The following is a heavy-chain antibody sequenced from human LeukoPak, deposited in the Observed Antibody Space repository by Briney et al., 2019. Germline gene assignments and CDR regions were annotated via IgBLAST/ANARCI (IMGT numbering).Heavy chain of an antibody. Sequence: SETLSLTCTVSGGSISSSSYYWGWIRQPPGEGLEWIGYIYYSGSTYYNPSLKSRVTISVDTSKNQFSLKLSSVTAADTAVYYCARSEQLEESWFDPWGQGTLVTVSS. CDR1: GGSISSSSYY. CDR2: IYYSGST. V-gene: IGHV4-31*03. CDR3: ARSEQLEESWFDP. J-gene: IGHJ5*02. D-gene: IGHD6-13*01.